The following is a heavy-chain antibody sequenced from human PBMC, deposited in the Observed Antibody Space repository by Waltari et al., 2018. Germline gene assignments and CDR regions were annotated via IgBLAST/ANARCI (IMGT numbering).Heavy chain of an antibody. V-gene: IGHV3-23*01. CDR1: GFTFSSYA. D-gene: IGHD3-22*01. J-gene: IGHJ5*02. Sequence: EVQLLESGGGLVRPGGSLRLSCAASGFTFSSYAMSWVHQAPGKGLAWLSAIRGRGGSTYYVDSVKGRFTISRDKSKNTLYLQMNSLRAEDTAVYYCAKDRYYDSSGLGWFDPWGQGTLVTVSS. CDR3: AKDRYYDSSGLGWFDP. CDR2: IRGRGGST.